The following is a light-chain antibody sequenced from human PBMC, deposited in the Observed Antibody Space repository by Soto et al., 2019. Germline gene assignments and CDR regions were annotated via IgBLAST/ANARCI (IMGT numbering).Light chain of an antibody. V-gene: IGKV3-20*01. Sequence: EIVLTQSPGTLSLSPGERATLSCRASQSVSSSYLAWYQQKPGQAPRLLIYGASSRATGIPDRFSGSGSGTDFTLTISRLEPEDFAVYYCQQDGSSHLVTFGQGTRLEI. CDR3: QQDGSSHLVT. CDR1: QSVSSSY. CDR2: GAS. J-gene: IGKJ5*01.